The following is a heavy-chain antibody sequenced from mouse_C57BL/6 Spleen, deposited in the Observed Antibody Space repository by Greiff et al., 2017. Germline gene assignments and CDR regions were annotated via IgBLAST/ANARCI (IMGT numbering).Heavy chain of an antibody. V-gene: IGHV1-82*01. CDR3: ARKGGPDYAMDD. CDR2: INPGDGDT. CDR1: GYAFSSSW. Sequence: QVQLQQSGPELVKPGASVKISCKASGYAFSSSWMNWVKQRPGKGLEWIGRINPGDGDTNYNGKFKGKATLTADKSSSTAYMQLSSLTSEDSAVYFCARKGGPDYAMDDWGQGTSVTVSS. J-gene: IGHJ4*01. D-gene: IGHD3-3*01.